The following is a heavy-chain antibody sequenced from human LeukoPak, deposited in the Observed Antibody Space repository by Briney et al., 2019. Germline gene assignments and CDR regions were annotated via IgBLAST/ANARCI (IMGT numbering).Heavy chain of an antibody. CDR3: AKEPPGYYYDSSGYGLGIFDY. V-gene: IGHV3-30*02. CDR2: IRYDGSNK. J-gene: IGHJ4*02. D-gene: IGHD3-22*01. Sequence: GRSLRLSCAASGFTFSSYGMHWVRQPPGKGLEWVAFIRYDGSNKYYADSVKGRFSISRDNSKNTLYLQMNSLRAEDTAVYYCAKEPPGYYYDSSGYGLGIFDYWGQGTLVTVSS. CDR1: GFTFSSYG.